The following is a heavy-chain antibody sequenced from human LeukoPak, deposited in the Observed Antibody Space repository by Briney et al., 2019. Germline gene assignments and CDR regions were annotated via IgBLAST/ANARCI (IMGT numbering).Heavy chain of an antibody. J-gene: IGHJ4*02. V-gene: IGHV3-33*01. CDR3: ARAPLIVVAPPGGYFDY. CDR2: IWYDGSNK. D-gene: IGHD3-22*01. Sequence: GGSLRLSCAASGFTFSSYGMHWVRQAPGKGLEWVAVIWYDGSNKYYADSVKGQFTISRDNSKNTLYLQMNSLRAEDTAVYYCARAPLIVVAPPGGYFDYWGQGTLVTVSS. CDR1: GFTFSSYG.